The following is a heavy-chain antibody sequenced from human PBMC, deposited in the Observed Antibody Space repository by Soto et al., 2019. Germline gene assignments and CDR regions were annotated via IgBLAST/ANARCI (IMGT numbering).Heavy chain of an antibody. CDR1: GGSFSGYY. V-gene: IGHV4-34*01. J-gene: IGHJ4*02. CDR2: INDSGST. Sequence: QVQLQQWGAGLLKPSETLSLTCAVYGGSFSGYYWTWIRQPPGKRPEWIGEINDSGSTNYNPSLKSRVTISVDTSKNQFSLKVRSVTAADTAVYYCARGVVRRVIIQYTSGFDSWALGTSVTVSS. CDR3: ARGVVRRVIIQYTSGFDS. D-gene: IGHD3-10*01.